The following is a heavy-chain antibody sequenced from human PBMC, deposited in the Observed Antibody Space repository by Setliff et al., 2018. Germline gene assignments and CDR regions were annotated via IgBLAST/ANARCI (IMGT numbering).Heavy chain of an antibody. CDR3: ATSIAAAALHDAFDI. J-gene: IGHJ3*02. CDR2: ISGSGGST. Sequence: GSLRLSCAASGFTFSSYAMSWVRQAPGKGLEWVSAISGSGGSTYYADSVKGRFTISRDNAKNSLYLQMNSLRAEDTAVYYCATSIAAAALHDAFDIWGQGTMVTVSS. V-gene: IGHV3-23*01. D-gene: IGHD6-13*01. CDR1: GFTFSSYA.